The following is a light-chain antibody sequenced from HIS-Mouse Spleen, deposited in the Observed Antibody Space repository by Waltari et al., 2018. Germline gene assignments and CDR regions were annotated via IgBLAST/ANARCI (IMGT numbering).Light chain of an antibody. V-gene: IGLV2-23*01. CDR2: EGS. Sequence: QSALTQPASVSGSPGQSITTSCTGTSSDVGSYNLVSRYQQHPGQAPKLMIYEGSKRPSGVSNRFSGSKSGNTASLTISGLQAEDEADYYCCSYAGSSTWVFGGGTKLTVL. J-gene: IGLJ3*02. CDR1: SSDVGSYNL. CDR3: CSYAGSSTWV.